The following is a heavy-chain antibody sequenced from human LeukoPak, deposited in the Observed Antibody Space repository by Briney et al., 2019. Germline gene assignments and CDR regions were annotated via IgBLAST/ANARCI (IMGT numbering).Heavy chain of an antibody. Sequence: PSGTLSLTCAVSGVSISSSEWWIWVRQPPGQGLEWMGEIHRDGRTRYNPSLKSRVTMSMDYSKNQFSLSVTSVTAADTAIYYCGKTDIYFNPIDYWGPGSLVTVSS. CDR3: GKTDIYFNPIDY. D-gene: IGHD3-9*01. CDR1: GVSISSSEW. J-gene: IGHJ4*02. CDR2: IHRDGRT. V-gene: IGHV4-4*02.